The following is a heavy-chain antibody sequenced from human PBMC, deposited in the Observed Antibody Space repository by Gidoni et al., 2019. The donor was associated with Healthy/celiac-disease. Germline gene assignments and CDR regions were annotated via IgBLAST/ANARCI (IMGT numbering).Heavy chain of an antibody. D-gene: IGHD4-17*01. J-gene: IGHJ3*02. V-gene: IGHV3-48*03. CDR3: ARDSAYTVTTLRHTFDAFDI. Sequence: EVQLVESGGGLVQPGGSLRLSCAASGFTFSSYEMHWVRQAPGKGLEWVSYISSSVSTIYYADSVKGRFTISRDNAKNSLYLQMNSLRAEDTAVYYCARDSAYTVTTLRHTFDAFDIWGQGTMVTVSS. CDR1: GFTFSSYE. CDR2: ISSSVSTI.